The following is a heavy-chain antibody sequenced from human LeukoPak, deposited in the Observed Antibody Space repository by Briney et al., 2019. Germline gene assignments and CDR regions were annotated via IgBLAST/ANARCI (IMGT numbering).Heavy chain of an antibody. CDR3: ARVDTKGIIAAAGTEDY. CDR1: GGSFSGYY. V-gene: IGHV4-34*01. CDR2: INHSGST. Sequence: SEALSLPCAVYGGSFSGYYWRWIRPPPGKGLEWIGEINHSGSTNYNPSLKSRVTISVDTSKNQFSLKLSSVTAADTAVYYCARVDTKGIIAAAGTEDYWGQGTLVTVS. D-gene: IGHD6-13*01. J-gene: IGHJ4*02.